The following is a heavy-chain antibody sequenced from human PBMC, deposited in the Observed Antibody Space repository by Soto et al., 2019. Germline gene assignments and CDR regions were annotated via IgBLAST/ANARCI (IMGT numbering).Heavy chain of an antibody. J-gene: IGHJ5*02. Sequence: ASVKVSCTASGYTFTGYYMHWVRQAPGQGLEWMGWINPNSGGTNYAQKFQGRVTMTRDTSISTAYMELSRLRSDDTAVYYCSWGYYGSGSYDWCDPWGQGTLVTVSS. CDR1: GYTFTGYY. V-gene: IGHV1-2*02. CDR3: SWGYYGSGSYDWCDP. D-gene: IGHD3-10*01. CDR2: INPNSGGT.